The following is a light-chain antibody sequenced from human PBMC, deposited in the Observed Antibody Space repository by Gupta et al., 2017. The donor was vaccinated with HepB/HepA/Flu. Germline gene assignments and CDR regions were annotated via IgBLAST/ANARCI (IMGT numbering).Light chain of an antibody. J-gene: IGLJ1*01. CDR2: QDN. V-gene: IGLV3-1*01. CDR3: QAWESSTYV. CDR1: TLGDKF. Sequence: SFELTQPPSVSVSPGQTASITCSGDTLGDKFASWYQQKPGQSPVLVIYQDNKRPSGVPERFSGSNSGNTATLTISGTQAMDEADDYCQAWESSTYVFGTGTKVTVL.